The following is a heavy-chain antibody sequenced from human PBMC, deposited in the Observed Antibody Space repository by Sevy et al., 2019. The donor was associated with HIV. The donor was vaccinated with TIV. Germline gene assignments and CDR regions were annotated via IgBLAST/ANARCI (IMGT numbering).Heavy chain of an antibody. CDR1: GFTFSSYG. J-gene: IGHJ6*02. Sequence: GGSLRISCAASGFTFSSYGMPWVRQAPGKGLEWVAVISYDGSNKYYADSVKGRFTISRDNSKNTLYLQMNSLRAEDTAMYYCAKVPAYSSGWYHYYYGMDVWGQGTTVTVSS. D-gene: IGHD6-19*01. V-gene: IGHV3-30*18. CDR3: AKVPAYSSGWYHYYYGMDV. CDR2: ISYDGSNK.